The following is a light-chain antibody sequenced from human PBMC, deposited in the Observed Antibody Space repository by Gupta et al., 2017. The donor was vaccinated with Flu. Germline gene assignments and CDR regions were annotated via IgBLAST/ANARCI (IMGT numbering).Light chain of an antibody. CDR2: QAS. Sequence: DIKMTKSPSALSAPVGDRVAITCRGDQHLKKWLAWFQHKPGEAPRLLFSQASTFETGVPSRFSADGSGTEFTLTIYNLQPEDSAIYFCQQYRDLPWTFGRGTKVEI. CDR3: QQYRDLPWT. V-gene: IGKV1-5*03. CDR1: QHLKKW. J-gene: IGKJ1*01.